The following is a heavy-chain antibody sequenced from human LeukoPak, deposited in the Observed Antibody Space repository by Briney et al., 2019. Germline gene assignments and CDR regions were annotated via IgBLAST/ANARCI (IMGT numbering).Heavy chain of an antibody. D-gene: IGHD6-19*01. V-gene: IGHV3-43*01. CDR1: GFTFDDYT. Sequence: GGSLRLSCAASGFTFDDYTMHWVRQAPGKGLEWVSLISWDGGSTYYADSVKGRFTISRDNSKNSLYLQMNSLRAEDTAVYYCAKDISGWYGSFAFDIWGQGTMVTVSS. CDR3: AKDISGWYGSFAFDI. J-gene: IGHJ3*02. CDR2: ISWDGGST.